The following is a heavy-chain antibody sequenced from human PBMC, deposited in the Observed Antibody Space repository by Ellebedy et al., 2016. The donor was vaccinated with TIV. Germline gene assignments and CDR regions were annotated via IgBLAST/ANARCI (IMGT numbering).Heavy chain of an antibody. V-gene: IGHV3-74*01. Sequence: GESLKISCAASGFIFSSYWMHWVRQAPGKGLVWVSRINSGGTTTNYADSVKGRFTISRDNAKNTLYLHMNSLRAEDTAVYYCARSDYYDSSGYSYWGQGTLVTVSS. J-gene: IGHJ4*02. CDR2: INSGGTTT. D-gene: IGHD3-22*01. CDR1: GFIFSSYW. CDR3: ARSDYYDSSGYSY.